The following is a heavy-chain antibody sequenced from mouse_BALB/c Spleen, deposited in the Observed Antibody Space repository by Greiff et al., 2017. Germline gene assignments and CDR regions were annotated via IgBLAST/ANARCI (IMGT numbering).Heavy chain of an antibody. CDR1: GFTLSSYA. D-gene: IGHD2-12*01. J-gene: IGHJ2*01. V-gene: IGHV5-9-4*01. CDR2: ISSGGSYT. Sequence: DVMLVESGGGLVKPGGSLKLSCAASGFTLSSYAMSWVRQSPEKRLEWVAEISSGGSYTYYPDTVTGRFTISRDNAKNTLYLEMSSLRSEDTAMYYCARDTTGFDYWGQGTTRTVSS. CDR3: ARDTTGFDY.